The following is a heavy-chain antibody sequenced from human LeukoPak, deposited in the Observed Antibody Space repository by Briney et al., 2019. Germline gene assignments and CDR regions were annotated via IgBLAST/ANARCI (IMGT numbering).Heavy chain of an antibody. V-gene: IGHV4-30-2*01. CDR1: GGSISSGGYS. J-gene: IGHJ4*02. D-gene: IGHD4-17*01. CDR2: IYHSGST. Sequence: SETLSLTCAVSGGSISSGGYSWSRMRQPPGKGLEWMGYIYHSGSTYYNPSLKSRVTISVDRSKNQFSLKLSSVTAADTAVYYCARGEQPDYGDPYYFDYWGQGTLVTVSS. CDR3: ARGEQPDYGDPYYFDY.